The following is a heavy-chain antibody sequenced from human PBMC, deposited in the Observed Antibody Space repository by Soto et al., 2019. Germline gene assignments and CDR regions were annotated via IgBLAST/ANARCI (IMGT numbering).Heavy chain of an antibody. J-gene: IGHJ4*02. V-gene: IGHV3-7*03. CDR3: ARYVRGSGRYFFDY. CDR1: GFTFISSF. D-gene: IGHD6-19*01. CDR2: INQDGGGT. Sequence: GGSLRLSCVASGFTFISSFMGWVRQAPGKGLEWVANINQDGGGTYYVDSVEGRFTISRDNAKDSLYLQMNSLRGEDTAVYYCARYVRGSGRYFFDYWGQGTLVTVS.